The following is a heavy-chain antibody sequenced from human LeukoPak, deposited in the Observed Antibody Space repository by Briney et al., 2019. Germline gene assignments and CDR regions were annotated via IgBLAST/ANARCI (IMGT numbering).Heavy chain of an antibody. CDR1: GFTFSSYG. CDR2: KWFDGSEK. D-gene: IGHD3-9*01. CDR3: ARDLTPSSFDWLLYY. V-gene: IGHV3-33*01. Sequence: PGRSLRLSCAASGFTFSSYGMHWVRQAPGRGLEWVAVKWFDGSEKYYADSVKGRYTISRDNSKNTLYLQMNGLRAEDTAMYYCARDLTPSSFDWLLYYWGQGALVTVSS. J-gene: IGHJ4*02.